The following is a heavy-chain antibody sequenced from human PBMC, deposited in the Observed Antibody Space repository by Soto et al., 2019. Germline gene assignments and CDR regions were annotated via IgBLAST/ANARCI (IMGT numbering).Heavy chain of an antibody. CDR1: GGSLSGYY. V-gene: IGHV4-34*01. D-gene: IGHD5-12*01. CDR2: VKDGGHT. J-gene: IGHJ4*02. CDR3: ARGQEGVVATH. Sequence: QVQLQQWGAGLLKPSETLSLNCAVTGGSLSGYYWSWIRQPPGKGLEWIGEVKDGGHTNYGPSLGGRVTISSDTSNNQFSRRLNSVTAADTGVYYCARGQEGVVATHWDQGSLVTVSS.